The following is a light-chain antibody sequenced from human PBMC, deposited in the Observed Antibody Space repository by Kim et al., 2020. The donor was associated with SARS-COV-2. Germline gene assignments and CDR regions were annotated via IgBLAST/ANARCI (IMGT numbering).Light chain of an antibody. CDR2: YDS. Sequence: SYELTQPPSVSVAPGKTARITCGGNNIGSEGVHWYQQKPGQAPVLVISYDSDRPSGIPERFSGSKSGNTATLTISRVEAGDEADYSCQVWDSSSGHYVVGTGTKVTVL. CDR3: QVWDSSSGHYV. CDR1: NIGSEG. J-gene: IGLJ1*01. V-gene: IGLV3-21*04.